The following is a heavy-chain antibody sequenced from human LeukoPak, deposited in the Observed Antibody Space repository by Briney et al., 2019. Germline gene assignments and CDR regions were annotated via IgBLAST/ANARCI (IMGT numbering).Heavy chain of an antibody. Sequence: SETLSLTCAVYGGSFSGYYWSWIRQPPGKGLEWIWEINHSGSTNYNPSLKSRVTISVDTSKNQFSLKLSSVTAADTAVYYCARGPPGSYSSSSYRPFDYWGQGTLVTVSS. D-gene: IGHD6-6*01. CDR1: GGSFSGYY. J-gene: IGHJ4*02. V-gene: IGHV4-34*01. CDR3: ARGPPGSYSSSSYRPFDY. CDR2: INHSGST.